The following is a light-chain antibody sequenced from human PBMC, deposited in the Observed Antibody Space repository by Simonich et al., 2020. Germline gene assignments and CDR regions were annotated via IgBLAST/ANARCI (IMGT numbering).Light chain of an antibody. CDR1: QSLVHSDGNTY. J-gene: IGKJ1*01. CDR2: KVS. Sequence: DVVMTQSPLSLPVTLGQPASISCRSSQSLVHSDGNTYLNWFQQRPSQSPRRLIYKVSNRDSGVPDRFIGSGSGAVLTLKISRVEAEDVGVYYCMQGTHWPPWTFGQGTKVEIK. V-gene: IGKV2-30*02. CDR3: MQGTHWPPWT.